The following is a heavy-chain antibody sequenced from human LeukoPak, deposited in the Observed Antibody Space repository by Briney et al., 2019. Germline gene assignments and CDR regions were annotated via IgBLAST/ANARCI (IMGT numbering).Heavy chain of an antibody. CDR2: TYHSGST. CDR1: GYPISSDYY. V-gene: IGHV4-38-2*01. D-gene: IGHD3-16*01. CDR3: ARVGRLAYYMDV. J-gene: IGHJ6*03. Sequence: SETLSLTCAVSGYPISSDYYGGWIRQPPGRGLEWIGSTYHSGSTYYNPSLKSRVTISVDTSKNQFSLKLSSVTAADTALYYCARVGRLAYYMDVWGKGTTVTVSS.